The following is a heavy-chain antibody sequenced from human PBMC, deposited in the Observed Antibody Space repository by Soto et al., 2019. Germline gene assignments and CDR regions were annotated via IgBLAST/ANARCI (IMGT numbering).Heavy chain of an antibody. CDR2: IYYSGST. V-gene: IGHV4-59*01. Sequence: SETLSLTCTVSGGSISSYYWSWIRQPPGKGLEWIGYIYYSGSTNYNPSLKSRVTISVDTSKNQFSLKLSSVTAADTAVYYCARAAEVVTAIYAFDIWGQGTMVTVSS. CDR3: ARAAEVVTAIYAFDI. J-gene: IGHJ3*02. CDR1: GGSISSYY. D-gene: IGHD2-21*02.